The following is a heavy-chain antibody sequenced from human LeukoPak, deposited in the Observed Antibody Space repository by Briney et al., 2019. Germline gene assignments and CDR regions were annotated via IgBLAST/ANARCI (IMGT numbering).Heavy chain of an antibody. CDR3: ARGISAEWLMCY. CDR2: IIPIFGTA. V-gene: IGHV1-69*13. D-gene: IGHD3-3*01. J-gene: IGHJ4*02. Sequence: SVKVSCKASGGTFSSYAISWVRQAPGQGLEWMGGIIPIFGTANYAQKFQGRVTITADESTSTAYMELSSLRSEDTAVYYCARGISAEWLMCYWGQGTLVTVSS. CDR1: GGTFSSYA.